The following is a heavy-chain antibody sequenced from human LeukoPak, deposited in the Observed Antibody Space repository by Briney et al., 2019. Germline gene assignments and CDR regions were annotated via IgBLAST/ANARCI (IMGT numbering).Heavy chain of an antibody. D-gene: IGHD6-19*01. J-gene: IGHJ4*02. CDR3: ARAAEQWLVQNYFDY. CDR2: IWYDGSNK. CDR1: GFTFSSYG. V-gene: IGHV3-33*01. Sequence: GGSLRLSCAASGFTFSSYGMHWVRQAPGKGLEWVAVIWYDGSNKYYADSVKGRFTISRDNSKNTLYLQMNSLRAEDTAVYYCARAAEQWLVQNYFDYWGQGTLVTVSS.